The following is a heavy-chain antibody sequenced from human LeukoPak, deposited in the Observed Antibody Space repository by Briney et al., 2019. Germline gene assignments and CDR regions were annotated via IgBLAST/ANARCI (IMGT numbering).Heavy chain of an antibody. D-gene: IGHD2-15*01. V-gene: IGHV3-53*01. CDR1: GXTVISNY. CDR3: ARVSLLALWY. Sequence: PGGSLRLSCSASGXTVISNYMSWVRQAPGKGVECVSFIYSGGSTYYADSVRGRFTLSRDNAKKSLYLQMNSLRAEDTAVYYCARVSLLALWYWGQGTVVTVSS. J-gene: IGHJ4*02. CDR2: IYSGGST.